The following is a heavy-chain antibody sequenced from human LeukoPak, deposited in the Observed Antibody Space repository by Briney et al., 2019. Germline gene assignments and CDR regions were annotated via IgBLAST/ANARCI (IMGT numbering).Heavy chain of an antibody. V-gene: IGHV6-1*01. D-gene: IGHD1-26*01. Sequence: SQTLSLTCAISGDSVSNKNGAWNWIRHSPPRGLEWLGRTYYRSEWSTDYAFSVKGRIIINADPSKNQFSLQLGSVTPEDTAVYYCASGWALMFWGQGTPVTVSS. J-gene: IGHJ4*02. CDR3: ASGWALMF. CDR1: GDSVSNKNGA. CDR2: TYYRSEWST.